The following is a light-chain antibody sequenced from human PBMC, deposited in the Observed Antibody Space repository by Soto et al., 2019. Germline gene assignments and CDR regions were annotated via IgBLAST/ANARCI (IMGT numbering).Light chain of an antibody. J-gene: IGKJ4*01. V-gene: IGKV1-9*01. CDR2: SAS. Sequence: DIQLTQSPSFLSASVGDRVTITCRASQGISSYLGWYQQKPGKAPKLLISSASTLQSGVPSRFGGSGSGTEFTLTISSLQPEDSATYYCQQLNSYPLTFGGGTKVEIK. CDR3: QQLNSYPLT. CDR1: QGISSY.